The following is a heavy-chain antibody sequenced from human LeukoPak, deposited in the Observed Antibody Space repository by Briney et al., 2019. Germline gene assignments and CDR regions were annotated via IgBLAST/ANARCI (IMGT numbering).Heavy chain of an antibody. Sequence: PSETLSLTCAVYGESFSEYYWSWIRQPPGKGLEWIGYIWDTEITDYNPSLKSRVTISLDTSKNHFSLKLRSVTAADTALYFCARGLVLATDDAFDIWGQGTLVTVSS. CDR2: IWDTEIT. D-gene: IGHD5-12*01. V-gene: IGHV4-59*01. CDR1: GESFSEYY. J-gene: IGHJ3*02. CDR3: ARGLVLATDDAFDI.